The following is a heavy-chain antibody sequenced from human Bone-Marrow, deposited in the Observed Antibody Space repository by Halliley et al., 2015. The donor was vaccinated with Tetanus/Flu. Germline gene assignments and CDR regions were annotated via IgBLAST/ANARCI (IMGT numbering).Heavy chain of an antibody. D-gene: IGHD1-26*01. CDR1: GFIFSSYW. CDR2: IRQDGNEI. V-gene: IGHV3-7*01. J-gene: IGHJ4*02. Sequence: SLRLSCAASGFIFSSYWMGWVRQAPGKGLEWVANIRQDGNEIYYGGSARGRFTISRDNAKNSLFLQLNSLRAEDTAVYYCARDSGDYFFDHWGQGTLVTVSS. CDR3: ARDSGDYFFDH.